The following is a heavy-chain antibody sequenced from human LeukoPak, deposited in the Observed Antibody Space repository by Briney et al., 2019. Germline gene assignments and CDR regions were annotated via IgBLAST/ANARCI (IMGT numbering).Heavy chain of an antibody. Sequence: GGSLRLSCAASGFSFNSYGVHWVRQAPGKGLEWLAMISYDGSDKYFADSVKGRFTISRDNSRNTLYLQMNSLRAEDTAVYYCAKDTVWRSPVAGIGDYWGQGTLVTVSS. CDR3: AKDTVWRSPVAGIGDY. CDR2: ISYDGSDK. CDR1: GFSFNSYG. D-gene: IGHD6-19*01. V-gene: IGHV3-30*18. J-gene: IGHJ4*02.